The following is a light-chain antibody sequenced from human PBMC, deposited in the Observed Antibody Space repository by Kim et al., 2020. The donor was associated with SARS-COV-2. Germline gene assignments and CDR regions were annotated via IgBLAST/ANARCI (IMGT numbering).Light chain of an antibody. V-gene: IGLV3-21*04. Sequence: SYELTQPPSVSVAPGKTARITCGGRNIGTISVHWYQQKPGQGPVLVMKYDRDRPSGIPERISGSNSGNTATLTISRVEAGDEADYYCQVWDNYSDHVVFGGGTQLTVL. J-gene: IGLJ2*01. CDR1: NIGTIS. CDR2: YDR. CDR3: QVWDNYSDHVV.